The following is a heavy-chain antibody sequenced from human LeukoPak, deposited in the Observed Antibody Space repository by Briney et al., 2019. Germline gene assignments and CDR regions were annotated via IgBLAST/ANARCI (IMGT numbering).Heavy chain of an antibody. CDR3: ARRGSGYGYDY. CDR2: ISPNNDDT. V-gene: IGHV1-2*02. CDR1: GYTFTDYY. D-gene: IGHD3-10*01. J-gene: IGHJ4*02. Sequence: ASVKVSCKASGYTFTDYYMHWVRQAPGQGLEWMGWISPNNDDTNYAQKIQGRVTMTRDTSISTVYMQLSSLTSDDTAVYYCARRGSGYGYDYWGQGTLVTVSS.